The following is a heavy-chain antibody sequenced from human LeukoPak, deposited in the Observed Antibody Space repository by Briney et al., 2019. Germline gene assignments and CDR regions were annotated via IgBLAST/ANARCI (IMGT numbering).Heavy chain of an antibody. CDR1: GYTFTSYG. J-gene: IGHJ4*02. CDR2: ISAYNGNT. V-gene: IGHV1-18*01. D-gene: IGHD3-10*01. CDR3: ARDRLLWFGELPIDY. Sequence: ASVKVSCKASGYTFTSYGISWVRQAPGQGLEWMGWISAYNGNTNYAQKLQGRVTMTTDTSTSTAYMELRSLRSDDTAVYYCARDRLLWFGELPIDYWGQGTLVTVSS.